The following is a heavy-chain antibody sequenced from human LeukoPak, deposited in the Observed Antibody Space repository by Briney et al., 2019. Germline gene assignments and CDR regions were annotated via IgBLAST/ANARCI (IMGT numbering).Heavy chain of an antibody. J-gene: IGHJ6*03. V-gene: IGHV3-53*01. D-gene: IGHD3-3*01. CDR2: IYTSGHT. CDR1: GLTVSNNY. Sequence: GGSLRLSCAASGLTVSNNYMSWVRQAPGKGLEWVSAIYTSGHTVYADSVKGRFIISKDNSNNTLYLQMNSLRAADTAIYYCARSGFWDGYSYCYMGVWGYGTTVTVSS. CDR3: ARSGFWDGYSYCYMGV.